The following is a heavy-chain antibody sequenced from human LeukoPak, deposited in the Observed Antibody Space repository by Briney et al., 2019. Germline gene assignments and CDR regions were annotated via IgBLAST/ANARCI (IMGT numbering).Heavy chain of an antibody. CDR3: ARVDTPRKIDY. CDR2: IYYSGST. CDR1: GGSISSSSYY. D-gene: IGHD5-18*01. V-gene: IGHV4-39*07. J-gene: IGHJ4*02. Sequence: SETLPLTCTVSGGSISSSSYYWGWIRQPPGKGLEWIGSIYYSGSTYYNPSLKSRVTISVDTSKNQFSLKLSSVTAADTAVYYCARVDTPRKIDYWGQGTLVTVSS.